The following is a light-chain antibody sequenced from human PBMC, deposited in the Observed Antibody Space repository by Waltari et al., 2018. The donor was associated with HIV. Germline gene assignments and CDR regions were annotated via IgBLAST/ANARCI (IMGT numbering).Light chain of an antibody. CDR3: SSYTSSATGVL. CDR1: RSDIGGYNF. V-gene: IGLV2-14*01. J-gene: IGLJ2*01. Sequence: QSALTQPASVSGSPGQSITISCTCTRSDIGGYNFVSWYQQHPGRAPRLMIYEVTSRPSGVSNRFSGSRSGNTASLTISGLQAEDEADYYCSSYTSSATGVLFGGGTTLTVL. CDR2: EVT.